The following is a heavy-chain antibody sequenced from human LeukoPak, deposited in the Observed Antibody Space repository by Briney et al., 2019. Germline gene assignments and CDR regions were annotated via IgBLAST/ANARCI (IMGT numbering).Heavy chain of an antibody. CDR3: AKEVLGSSWTGFDS. J-gene: IGHJ4*02. Sequence: GGSLRLSCAASGFIFDSFSMHWVRQAPGKGLEWVSLINKGGDRTFYADSVEGRFTISRDNNKNSLYLQMTNLKTEDTALYYCAKEVLGSSWTGFDSWGQGTQVTVSS. D-gene: IGHD6-13*01. CDR2: INKGGDRT. V-gene: IGHV3-43*01. CDR1: GFIFDSFS.